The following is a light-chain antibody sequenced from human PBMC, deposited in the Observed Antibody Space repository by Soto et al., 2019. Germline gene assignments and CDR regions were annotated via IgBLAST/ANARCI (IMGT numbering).Light chain of an antibody. V-gene: IGKV3D-15*01. CDR3: QQYNNWPLT. CDR2: GAS. CDR1: QSVTSL. J-gene: IGKJ1*01. Sequence: EIVMTQSPATLSVSPGERATLSCRASQSVTSLLGWYHQKPGQAPRLLIFGASSRATGIPARFSGSGSGTEFNLTISSLQSEDFAVYYCQQYNNWPLTFGQGTTVDIK.